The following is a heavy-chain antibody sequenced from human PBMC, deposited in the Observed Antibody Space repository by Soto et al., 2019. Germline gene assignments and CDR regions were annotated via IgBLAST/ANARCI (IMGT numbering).Heavy chain of an antibody. V-gene: IGHV4-34*01. CDR2: IDGSRNT. CDR3: IGARGRLAGLDY. CDR1: SESLSGYY. D-gene: IGHD6-6*01. J-gene: IGHJ4*02. Sequence: QVQLQQWGAGLLKPSETLSLTCAVNSESLSGYYWSWIRQSPGKGLEWFGEIDGSRNTNYSPSLRNRVAMSVDTSKNHFSLNLNSVSAAVTAAYCCIGARGRLAGLDYWGQGTLVTVSS.